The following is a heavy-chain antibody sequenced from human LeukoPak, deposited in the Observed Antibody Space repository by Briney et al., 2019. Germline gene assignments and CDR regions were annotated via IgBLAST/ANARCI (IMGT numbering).Heavy chain of an antibody. V-gene: IGHV4-61*02. J-gene: IGHJ3*02. Sequence: PSETLSLTCTVSVGSLSSGGYYWSWIRQPAGKGLEWIGRIHGSGTTSYNPSLKSRVTISLDTSKNKFSLRLDSVTAADTAVYYCARHSIIGGTEYAFDIWGQGTMVTVSS. D-gene: IGHD2-15*01. CDR3: ARHSIIGGTEYAFDI. CDR2: IHGSGTT. CDR1: VGSLSSGGYY.